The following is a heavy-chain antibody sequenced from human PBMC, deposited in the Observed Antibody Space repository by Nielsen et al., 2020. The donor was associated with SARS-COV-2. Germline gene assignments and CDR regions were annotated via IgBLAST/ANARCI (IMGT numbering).Heavy chain of an antibody. CDR2: ISSSRSYK. J-gene: IGHJ1*01. Sequence: GESLKISCAASGFTFSDYYMNWIRQAPGKGLEWVSYISSSRSYKNYADSVKGRFNIYRDNAKNSLYLQMNSLGAEDTAVYYCARAYSKYDPGYFQHWGQGTLVTVSS. CDR1: GFTFSDYY. CDR3: ARAYSKYDPGYFQH. V-gene: IGHV3-11*05. D-gene: IGHD4-11*01.